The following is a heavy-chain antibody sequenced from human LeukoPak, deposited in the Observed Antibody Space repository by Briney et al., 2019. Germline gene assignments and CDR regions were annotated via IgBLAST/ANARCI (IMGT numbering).Heavy chain of an antibody. V-gene: IGHV1-2*02. CDR3: ARDLYGGTSATFDY. D-gene: IGHD4-23*01. Sequence: ASVKVSCKASGYTFNGYYKHWVRQAPGQGLEWMGWINPNSGGTYYAQKFQGRVTMTSDTSISTAYMELSRLRSDNTAVYYCARDLYGGTSATFDYWGQGTLVTVSS. CDR2: INPNSGGT. CDR1: GYTFNGYY. J-gene: IGHJ4*02.